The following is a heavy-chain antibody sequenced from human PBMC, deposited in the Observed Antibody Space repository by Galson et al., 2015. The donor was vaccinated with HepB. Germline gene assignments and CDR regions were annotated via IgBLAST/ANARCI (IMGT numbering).Heavy chain of an antibody. Sequence: SVKVSCKASGYTFSRYGMNWVRQAPGQGPEWMGRINTNTGNPTYAQGFTGRFVFSLDTSVSTAYLQINSLKAEDTAVYYCARAVGSGYYYVGYWGQGTLVTVSS. J-gene: IGHJ4*02. CDR3: ARAVGSGYYYVGY. D-gene: IGHD3-22*01. CDR1: GYTFSRYG. V-gene: IGHV7-4-1*02. CDR2: INTNTGNP.